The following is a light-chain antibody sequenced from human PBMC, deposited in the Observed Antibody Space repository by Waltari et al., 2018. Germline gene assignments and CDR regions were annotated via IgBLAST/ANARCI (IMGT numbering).Light chain of an antibody. V-gene: IGKV3-20*01. CDR1: QSVSKY. Sequence: EIVLTQSPGTLSFSPGERATLSCRASQSVSKYLAWYQQKPGQAPRRLIYHASTRATGIPDRFSGSGSGTDFSLTISRLEPEDFAVYYCQKYESLPATFGQGTKVEI. CDR2: HAS. J-gene: IGKJ1*01. CDR3: QKYESLPAT.